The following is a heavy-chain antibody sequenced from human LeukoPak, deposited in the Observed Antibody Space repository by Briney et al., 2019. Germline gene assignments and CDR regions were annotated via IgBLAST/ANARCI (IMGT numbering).Heavy chain of an antibody. D-gene: IGHD6-13*01. CDR3: TRDSSSWLR. CDR2: IRSKAYGGTA. J-gene: IGHJ4*02. Sequence: GGSLRLSCTASGFTFGDYAMSWVRQAPGKGLEWVGFIRSKAYGGTAEYAASVKGRFTISRDDSKSIAYLQMNSLKTEDTAVYYCTRDSSSWLRWGQGALVTVSS. V-gene: IGHV3-49*04. CDR1: GFTFGDYA.